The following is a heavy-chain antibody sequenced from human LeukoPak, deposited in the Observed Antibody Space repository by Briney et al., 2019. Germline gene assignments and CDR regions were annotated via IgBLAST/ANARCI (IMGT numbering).Heavy chain of an antibody. CDR1: GGSFSGYY. J-gene: IGHJ4*02. CDR2: INHSGST. Sequence: PSETLSLTCAVYGGSFSGYYWSWIRLPPGKGLEWIGEINHSGSTNYNPSLKSRVTISVDTSKSQFSLKLSSVTAADTAVYYCARVKFYSNYYFDYWGQGTLVTVSS. CDR3: ARVKFYSNYYFDY. D-gene: IGHD4-11*01. V-gene: IGHV4-34*01.